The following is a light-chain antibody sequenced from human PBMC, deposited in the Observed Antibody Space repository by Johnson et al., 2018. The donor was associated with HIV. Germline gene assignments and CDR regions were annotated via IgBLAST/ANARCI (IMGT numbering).Light chain of an antibody. Sequence: QSVLTQPPSVSAAPGQKVTISCSGSSSNIGNNYVSWYQQLPGTAPKLLIYENNKRPSGIPDRFSGSKSGTSASLGITGLRTGDEADYYCGTWDSTLSAYVFGTETKVTVL. J-gene: IGLJ1*01. CDR1: SSNIGNNY. CDR2: ENN. CDR3: GTWDSTLSAYV. V-gene: IGLV1-51*02.